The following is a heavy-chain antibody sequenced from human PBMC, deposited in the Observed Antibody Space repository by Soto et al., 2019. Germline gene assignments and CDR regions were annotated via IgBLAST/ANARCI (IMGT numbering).Heavy chain of an antibody. CDR1: GFTFSSYA. V-gene: IGHV3-23*01. Sequence: GGSLRLSCAASGFTFSSYAMSWVRQAPGKGLEWVSAISGSGGSTYYADSVKGRFTISRDNSKNTLYLQMNSLRAEDTAVYYCAKCIVATQRHIIDYRAQRTLVPVSS. CDR2: ISGSGGST. D-gene: IGHD5-12*01. CDR3: AKCIVATQRHIIDY. J-gene: IGHJ4*02.